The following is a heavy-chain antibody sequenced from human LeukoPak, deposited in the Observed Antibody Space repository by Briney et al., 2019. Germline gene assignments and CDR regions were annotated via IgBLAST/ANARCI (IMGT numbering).Heavy chain of an antibody. Sequence: ASVKVSCKASGYTFTVYYIHWVRQAPGQGLEWMGWINPNSGGTNYGQRFQGRVTMTRDTSFSTAYMELSRLRSDDTAVYYCALNDYGDGLGYWGQRTLVTVFS. CDR1: GYTFTVYY. D-gene: IGHD4-17*01. J-gene: IGHJ4*02. CDR2: INPNSGGT. CDR3: ALNDYGDGLGY. V-gene: IGHV1-2*02.